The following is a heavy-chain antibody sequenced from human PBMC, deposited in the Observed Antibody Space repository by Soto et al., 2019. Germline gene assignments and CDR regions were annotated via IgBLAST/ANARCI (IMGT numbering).Heavy chain of an antibody. D-gene: IGHD3-10*01. J-gene: IGHJ6*01. Sequence: PGESVTIWCEGSGDSFTIYWIVWVRQMPGKCPEWMGIIYPGDSDTRYSTSFQGQVTISADKSISTAYLQWSSLKASDTAMYYCASGLGTMVREAYYYYGMDVWGQGTTVTVSS. CDR3: ASGLGTMVREAYYYYGMDV. V-gene: IGHV5-51*01. CDR1: GDSFTIYW. CDR2: IYPGDSDT.